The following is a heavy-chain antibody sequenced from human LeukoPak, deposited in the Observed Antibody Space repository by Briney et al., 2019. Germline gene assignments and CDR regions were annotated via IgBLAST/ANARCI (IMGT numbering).Heavy chain of an antibody. J-gene: IGHJ4*02. CDR2: IHHSGGT. CDR3: ARAQVGATLGFDY. Sequence: SETLSLTCSVSGYSISGGYYWGWIRQPPGKGLGWIGSIHHSGGTYYNPSLKSRVTISVDTSKNQFSLNLISVTAADTAMYYCARAQVGATLGFDYWGQGTLVTVSS. V-gene: IGHV4-38-2*02. D-gene: IGHD1-26*01. CDR1: GYSISGGYY.